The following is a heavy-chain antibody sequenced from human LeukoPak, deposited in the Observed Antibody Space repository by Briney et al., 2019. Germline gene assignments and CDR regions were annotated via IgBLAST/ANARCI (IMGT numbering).Heavy chain of an antibody. CDR2: ISSSGSTI. CDR1: RFTFSSYE. V-gene: IGHV3-48*03. Sequence: PGGSLRLSCAASRFTFSSYEMNWVRQAPGKGLEWGSYISSSGSTIYYADSVKGRFTISRDNAKNSLYLQRNRLRAEDTAVYYCARPRGCGSSRCNNFDYWGQGTLVTVSS. J-gene: IGHJ4*02. CDR3: ARPRGCGSSRCNNFDY. D-gene: IGHD2-2*01.